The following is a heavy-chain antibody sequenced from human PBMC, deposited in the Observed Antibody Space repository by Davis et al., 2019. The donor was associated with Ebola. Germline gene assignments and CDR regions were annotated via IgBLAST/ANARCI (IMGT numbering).Heavy chain of an antibody. CDR3: ARLSLRASPFDS. CDR2: IYPGDSDT. V-gene: IGHV5-51*01. Sequence: GESLKISCKGSGYIFTSYWIGWVRQMPGKGLEWMGIIYPGDSDTRYRPSFQGQVTISADKSINTAYLPWSSLKASHTAMYYCARLSLRASPFDSWGQGTLVTVSS. CDR1: GYIFTSYW. J-gene: IGHJ5*01. D-gene: IGHD6-6*01.